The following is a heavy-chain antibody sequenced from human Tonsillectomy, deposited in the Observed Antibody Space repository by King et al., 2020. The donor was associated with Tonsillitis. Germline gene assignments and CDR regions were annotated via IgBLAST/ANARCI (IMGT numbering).Heavy chain of an antibody. V-gene: IGHV3-13*01. CDR1: GFTFSSYD. D-gene: IGHD1-1*01. Sequence: QLVQSGGGLVQPGGSLRLSCAASGFTFSSYDMHWVRHATGKGLEWVSAIGTAGDTYYPGSVKGRFTISRENAKNSLYLQMNSLRAGDTAVYYCARVGRSWYFDLWGRGTLVTVSS. CDR3: ARVGRSWYFDL. CDR2: IGTAGDT. J-gene: IGHJ2*01.